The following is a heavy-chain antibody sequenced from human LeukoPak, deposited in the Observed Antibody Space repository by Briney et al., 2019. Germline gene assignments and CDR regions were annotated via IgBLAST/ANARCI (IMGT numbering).Heavy chain of an antibody. J-gene: IGHJ5*02. Sequence: ASVKVSCKASGYTFTSYYMHWVRQAPGQGLEWMGIINPSGGSTSYAQKFQGRVTMTRDTSTSTVYMELGSLRSEDTAVYYCARSSGSYGGFDPWGQGTLVTVSS. CDR1: GYTFTSYY. CDR3: ARSSGSYGGFDP. CDR2: INPSGGST. V-gene: IGHV1-46*01. D-gene: IGHD1-26*01.